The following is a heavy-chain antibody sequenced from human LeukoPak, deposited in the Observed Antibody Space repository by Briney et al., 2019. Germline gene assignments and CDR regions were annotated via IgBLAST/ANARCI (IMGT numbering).Heavy chain of an antibody. Sequence: ASVKVSCKASGYTITDYYIHWVRQAPGQRLECMGLINPNSGDTNYAQNFQGRVTMTRDTSISTVYMELNRLRSDDAAVYYCARASHSSGYYTLDHWGQGTLVTVSS. CDR3: ARASHSSGYYTLDH. D-gene: IGHD3-22*01. CDR1: GYTITDYY. V-gene: IGHV1-2*02. CDR2: INPNSGDT. J-gene: IGHJ4*02.